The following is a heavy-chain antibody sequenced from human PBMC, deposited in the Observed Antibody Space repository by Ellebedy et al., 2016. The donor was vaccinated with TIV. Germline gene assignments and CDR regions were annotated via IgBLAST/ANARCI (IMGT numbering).Heavy chain of an antibody. Sequence: SGPTLVKPTQTLTLTCTFSGFSLSTSGVGVGWIRQPPGKALEWLALIYWNDDKRYSPSLKSRLTITKDTSKNQVVLTMTNMDPVDTATYYCAHSNRAVRGVIISYWYFDLWGRGTLVTVSS. CDR2: IYWNDDK. D-gene: IGHD3-10*01. J-gene: IGHJ2*01. CDR1: GFSLSTSGVG. CDR3: AHSNRAVRGVIISYWYFDL. V-gene: IGHV2-5*01.